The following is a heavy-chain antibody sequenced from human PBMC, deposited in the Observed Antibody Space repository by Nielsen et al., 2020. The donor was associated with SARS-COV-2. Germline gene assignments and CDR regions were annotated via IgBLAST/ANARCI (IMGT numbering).Heavy chain of an antibody. D-gene: IGHD3-10*01. J-gene: IGHJ4*02. CDR1: GFTFSDYA. CDR3: TRVYYYGSGSLDY. CDR2: IKTSGGTT. V-gene: IGHV3-23*01. Sequence: GESLKISCAASGFTFSDYAMAWVRQAPGKGLEWVSVIKTSGGTTYYADSVKGRCTISRDNSKNTLYLQMNSLRVEDTAVYYCTRVYYYGSGSLDYWGQGTLVTVSS.